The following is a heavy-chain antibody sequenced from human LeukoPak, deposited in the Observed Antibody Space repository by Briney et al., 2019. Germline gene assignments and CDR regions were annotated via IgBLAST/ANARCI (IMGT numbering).Heavy chain of an antibody. CDR1: GGSIRSYY. CDR3: ARENDRYGRIDY. J-gene: IGHJ4*02. CDR2: VSYSGST. V-gene: IGHV4-59*01. D-gene: IGHD5-18*01. Sequence: SETLSLTCTVSGGSIRSYYWSWVRQPPGKGLEWIGYVSYSGSTDYNPSLKSRVIISIDTSKNQFSLRLSSVTAADTAVYYCARENDRYGRIDYWGQGTQVTVSS.